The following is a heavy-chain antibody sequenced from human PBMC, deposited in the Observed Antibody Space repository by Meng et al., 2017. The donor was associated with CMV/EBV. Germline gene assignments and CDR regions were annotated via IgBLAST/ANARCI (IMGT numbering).Heavy chain of an antibody. J-gene: IGHJ6*02. CDR3: ARDLKSFDFWSGYSNYYYYGMDV. V-gene: IGHV1-2*02. CDR2: INPNSGGT. D-gene: IGHD3-3*01. CDR1: GYTFTGYY. Sequence: ASVKVSCKASGYTFTGYYMHWVRQAPGQGLEWMGWINPNSGGTNYAQKFQGRVTMTRDTSISTACMELSRLRSDDTAVYYCARDLKSFDFWSGYSNYYYYGMDVWGQGTTVTVSS.